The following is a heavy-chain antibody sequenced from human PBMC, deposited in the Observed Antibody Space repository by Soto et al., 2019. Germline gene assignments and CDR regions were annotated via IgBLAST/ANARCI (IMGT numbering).Heavy chain of an antibody. CDR2: ISWNSGSI. CDR1: GFTFDDYA. V-gene: IGHV3-9*01. Sequence: GGSLRLSCAASGFTFDDYAMHWVRQAPGKGLEWVSGISWNSGSIGYADSVKGRFTISRDNAKNSLYLQMNSLRAEDTALYYSAKEKIQLGLLAFDYGGQGPLFTVSS. D-gene: IGHD5-18*01. J-gene: IGHJ4*02. CDR3: AKEKIQLGLLAFDY.